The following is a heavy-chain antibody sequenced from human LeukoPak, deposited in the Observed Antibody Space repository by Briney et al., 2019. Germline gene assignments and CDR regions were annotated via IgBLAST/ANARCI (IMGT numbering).Heavy chain of an antibody. CDR2: ITGNNGNT. V-gene: IGHV1-18*01. D-gene: IGHD1-26*01. J-gene: IGHJ4*02. CDR3: ARDQRNSGSYRFEY. CDR1: GYTFSGYG. Sequence: GASVKVSCKTSGYTFSGYGISLVRQAPGQGLEWMGWITGNNGNTNYAPSLQGRVTMTTDTSTNTAYMELTSLKSDDTAVYYCARDQRNSGSYRFEYWGQGTLVTVSS.